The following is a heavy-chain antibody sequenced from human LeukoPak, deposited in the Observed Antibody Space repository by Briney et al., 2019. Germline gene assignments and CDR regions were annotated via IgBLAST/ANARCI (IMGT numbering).Heavy chain of an antibody. CDR3: ARDQASRYYYGSGSPRSDYYYMDV. V-gene: IGHV3-30*04. D-gene: IGHD3-10*01. Sequence: GGSLRLSCAASGFTFSNYAMHWVRQAPGKGLEWMSVISYDGRNKYFADSVKGRFTLSRDNSKNTLYLQMNNLRAEDTAVYYCARDQASRYYYGSGSPRSDYYYMDVWGKGTTVTISS. CDR1: GFTFSNYA. CDR2: ISYDGRNK. J-gene: IGHJ6*03.